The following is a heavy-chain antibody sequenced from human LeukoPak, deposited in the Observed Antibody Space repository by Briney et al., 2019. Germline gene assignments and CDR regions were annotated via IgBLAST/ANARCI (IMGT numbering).Heavy chain of an antibody. D-gene: IGHD1-26*01. CDR2: ISGSGGST. Sequence: GGSLRLSCAASGFIFSNYAMSWVRQAPGKGLEWVSVISGSGGSTLYADSVKGRFTVSRDNSKNTLYLQMNSLRAEDMAVYYCVKDYGESYDAVDYWGQGTLVTVSS. J-gene: IGHJ4*02. CDR1: GFIFSNYA. V-gene: IGHV3-23*01. CDR3: VKDYGESYDAVDY.